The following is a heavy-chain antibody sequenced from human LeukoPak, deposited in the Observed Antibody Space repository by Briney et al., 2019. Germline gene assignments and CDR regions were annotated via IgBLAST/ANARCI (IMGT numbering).Heavy chain of an antibody. D-gene: IGHD5-18*01. CDR2: IYPGDSDT. V-gene: IGHV5-51*01. Sequence: GESLKISCKGSGYSFTNYWIGWVRQMPGKGLKWMGIIYPGDSDTRYSPSFQGQVTISADKSISTAYLQWSSLKASDTAMYYCARRTRDTGGYSYGSNFDYWGQGTLVTVSS. CDR3: ARRTRDTGGYSYGSNFDY. J-gene: IGHJ4*02. CDR1: GYSFTNYW.